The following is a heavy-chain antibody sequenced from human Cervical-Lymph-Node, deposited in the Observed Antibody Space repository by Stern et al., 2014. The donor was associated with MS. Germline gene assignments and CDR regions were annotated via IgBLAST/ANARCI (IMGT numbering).Heavy chain of an antibody. J-gene: IGHJ4*02. CDR1: GGTFSSYA. CDR3: AREEREYWYDTSGYRNIYYFDY. V-gene: IGHV1-69*09. CDR2: IIPLLDIP. Sequence: QMQLVQSGAEVRKPGSSVRVSCKASGGTFSSYAISWVRQAPGQGLEWMGRIIPLLDIPNYAQNFQGRVTITADKSTSTAYMELSSLRSEDTAVYYCAREEREYWYDTSGYRNIYYFDYWGRGTLVTVSS. D-gene: IGHD3-22*01.